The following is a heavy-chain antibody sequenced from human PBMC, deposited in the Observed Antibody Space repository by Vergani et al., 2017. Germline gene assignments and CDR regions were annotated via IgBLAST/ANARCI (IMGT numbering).Heavy chain of an antibody. CDR2: ISGSGGST. V-gene: IGHV3-23*01. D-gene: IGHD5-12*01. J-gene: IGHJ6*02. CDR1: GFTFNHYA. CDR3: AKANPRNSGYDYLYYYHAMDV. Sequence: EVKLLESGGDLVQPGGSLRLSCAASGFTFNHYAMNWVRQAPGKGLEWVSGISGSGGSTYYAGSVKGRFTISRDSSKNTLYLQMNSLSAGVTAVYYCAKANPRNSGYDYLYYYHAMDVWGQGTTVTVSS.